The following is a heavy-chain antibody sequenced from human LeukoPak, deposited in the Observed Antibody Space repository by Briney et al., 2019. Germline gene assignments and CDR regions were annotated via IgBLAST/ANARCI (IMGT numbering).Heavy chain of an antibody. CDR3: AKKGAYQLSTFDP. CDR2: IRYDGSDK. CDR1: GFTFSSYG. Sequence: GGSLRLSCIASGFTFSSYGMHCVRQAPGKGVEWVAFIRYDGSDKYYADSVKGRFTISRDNFKSTLYLQMNSLRPEDTAIYYCAKKGAYQLSTFDPWGQGTLVSVS. D-gene: IGHD1-1*01. J-gene: IGHJ5*02. V-gene: IGHV3-30*02.